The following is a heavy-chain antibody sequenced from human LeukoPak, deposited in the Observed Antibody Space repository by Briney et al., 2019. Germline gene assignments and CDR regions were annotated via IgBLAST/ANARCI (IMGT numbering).Heavy chain of an antibody. D-gene: IGHD3-22*01. V-gene: IGHV7-4-1*02. J-gene: IGHJ4*02. CDR1: GYTFTSYA. CDR2: INTNTGNP. Sequence: GASVKVSCKASGYTFTSYAMNWVRQAPGQGLEWMGWINTNTGNPTYAQGFTGRFVFSLDTSVSTAYLQISSLKAEDTAVYYCARDSGEYYDSSGYYSGWWGQGTLVTVSS. CDR3: ARDSGEYYDSSGYYSGW.